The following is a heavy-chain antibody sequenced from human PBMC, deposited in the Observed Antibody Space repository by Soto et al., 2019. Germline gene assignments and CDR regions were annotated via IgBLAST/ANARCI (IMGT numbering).Heavy chain of an antibody. J-gene: IGHJ5*02. CDR1: GDSIGGVGY. CDR3: ARSGVTGIVIPSHWFDP. CDR2: ISSSGST. D-gene: IGHD2-21*02. V-gene: IGHV4-31*03. Sequence: SGTLSLTCTVSGDSIGGVGYWSWIRQFPGRGLEWIGCISSSGSTYYNPALNNRISLSLDTSQNQFSLKLLSVTAADTAIYYCARSGVTGIVIPSHWFDPWGQGTLVTVSS.